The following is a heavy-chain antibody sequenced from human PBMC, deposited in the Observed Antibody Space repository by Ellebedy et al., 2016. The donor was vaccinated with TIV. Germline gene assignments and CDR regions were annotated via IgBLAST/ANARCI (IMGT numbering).Heavy chain of an antibody. CDR2: VYLLDSEA. V-gene: IGHV5-51*01. CDR3: ATLTSESDY. J-gene: IGHJ4*02. D-gene: IGHD2-2*01. Sequence: GESLKISCKSSGLSLSSDWIGWVRQMPGKGLEWMGFVYLLDSEATYTPSFEGLVTISADKSISTAYLQWDSLKASDSAIYYCATLTSESDYWGQGTLVTVSS. CDR1: GLSLSSDW.